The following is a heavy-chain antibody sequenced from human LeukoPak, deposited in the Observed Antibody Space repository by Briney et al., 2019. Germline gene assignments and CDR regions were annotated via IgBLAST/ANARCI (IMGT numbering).Heavy chain of an antibody. J-gene: IGHJ4*02. D-gene: IGHD6-13*01. CDR3: ARTYSSSGCVDY. CDR1: GGSINHYY. V-gene: IGHV4-4*07. Sequence: SETLSLTCTVSGGSINHYYWSWIRQSAGEGLYWIGRIYSNGKTNYNPSLKSRVTMSVDTSKNQFSLELSSVTAADTAVYYCARTYSSSGCVDYWGQGTLVTVSS. CDR2: IYSNGKT.